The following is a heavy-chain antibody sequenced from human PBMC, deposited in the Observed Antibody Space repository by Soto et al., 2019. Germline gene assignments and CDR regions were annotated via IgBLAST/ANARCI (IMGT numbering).Heavy chain of an antibody. CDR1: GYTFTGYY. V-gene: IGHV1-2*04. D-gene: IGHD4-17*01. CDR2: INPNSGGT. CDR3: ARAFEDMTTVTTGDYYYGMDV. Sequence: GASVKVSCKASGYTFTGYYMHWVRQAPGQRLEWMGWINPNSGGTNYAQKFQGWVTMTRDTSISTAYMELSRLRSDDTAVYYCARAFEDMTTVTTGDYYYGMDVWGQGTTVTVSS. J-gene: IGHJ6*02.